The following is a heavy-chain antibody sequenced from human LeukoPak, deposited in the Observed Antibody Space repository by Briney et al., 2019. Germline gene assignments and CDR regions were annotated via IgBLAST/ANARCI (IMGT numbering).Heavy chain of an antibody. D-gene: IGHD3-10*01. J-gene: IGHJ5*02. CDR2: ISAYNGNT. CDR3: ARALITMVRGVISWFDP. V-gene: IGHV1-18*01. CDR1: GYTFTSYG. Sequence: GASVKVSCKASGYTFTSYGISWVRQAPGQGLEWMGWISAYNGNTNYAQKLQGRVTMTTDTSTSTAYMELRSLRSDDTAVNYCARALITMVRGVISWFDPWGQGTLVTVSS.